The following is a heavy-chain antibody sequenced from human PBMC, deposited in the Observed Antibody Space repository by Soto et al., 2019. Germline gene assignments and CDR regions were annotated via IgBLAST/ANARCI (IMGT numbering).Heavy chain of an antibody. J-gene: IGHJ4*02. D-gene: IGHD3-22*01. CDR1: GFTVRSNY. V-gene: IGHV3-53*01. CDR3: ARRSSGYPYYFDY. Sequence: GGSLRLSCGVSGFTVRSNYVSWVRQAPGMGLEWVSLIYSGGSTYYADSVKGRFTISSDNSKNTLYLQMNSLRAEDTAVYYCARRSSGYPYYFDYWGQGTLVTVSS. CDR2: IYSGGST.